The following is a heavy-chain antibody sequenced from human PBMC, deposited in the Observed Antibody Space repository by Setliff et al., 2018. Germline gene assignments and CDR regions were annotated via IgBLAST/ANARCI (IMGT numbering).Heavy chain of an antibody. CDR2: IDRTGNR. CDR3: ARRDEYLQFREFFDF. D-gene: IGHD3-10*01. V-gene: IGHV4-38-2*01. Sequence: SETLSLTCAVSGASISDGHFWGWIRQPPGKGLEWIGSIDRTGNRYYNSPLRSRVTLSIDMSRNEFSLELRSMTAADTAMYYCARRDEYLQFREFFDFWGQGILVTVSS. CDR1: GASISDGHF. J-gene: IGHJ4*02.